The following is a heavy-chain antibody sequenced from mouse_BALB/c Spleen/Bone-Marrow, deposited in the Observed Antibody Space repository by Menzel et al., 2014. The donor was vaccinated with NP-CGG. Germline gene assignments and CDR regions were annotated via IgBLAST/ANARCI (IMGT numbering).Heavy chain of an antibody. D-gene: IGHD2-14*01. CDR1: GFNIKDTY. CDR2: IDPANGNT. J-gene: IGHJ1*01. Sequence: EVQLQQSGAELVKPGASVKLSCTASGFNIKDTYMHWVKQRPEQGLEWIGRIDPANGNTKYGPKFQGKATITADTSSNTAYLQLSSLTSEDTAVYYCASYRYAWYFDVWGAGTTATASS. CDR3: ASYRYAWYFDV. V-gene: IGHV14-3*02.